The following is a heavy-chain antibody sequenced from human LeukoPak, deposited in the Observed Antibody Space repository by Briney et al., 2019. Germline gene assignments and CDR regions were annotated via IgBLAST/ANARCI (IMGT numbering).Heavy chain of an antibody. Sequence: GESLKISCKGSGYSFTSYWIGWARQMPGKGLEWMGIIYPGDSDTRYSPSFQGQVTISADKSISTAYLQWSSLKDSDSAMYDCARLLDYYGSVTPVGIPAYFFVFWGEGTLVTVSS. V-gene: IGHV5-51*01. CDR3: ARLLDYYGSVTPVGIPAYFFVF. CDR1: GYSFTSYW. D-gene: IGHD3-10*01. J-gene: IGHJ4*02. CDR2: IYPGDSDT.